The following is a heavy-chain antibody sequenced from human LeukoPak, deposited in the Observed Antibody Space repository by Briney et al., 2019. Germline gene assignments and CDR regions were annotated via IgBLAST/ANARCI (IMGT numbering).Heavy chain of an antibody. CDR2: ISGSGLRT. D-gene: IGHD3-22*01. Sequence: PGGSLRLCCAASGFTFSNYAMSWVRQAPGKGLEWISAISGSGLRTYYADSVKGRFTISRDISKNTLYLQMDSLRAEDTAVYYCAKDRVSMIVVVAFDIWGQGTMVTVSS. J-gene: IGHJ3*02. CDR1: GFTFSNYA. CDR3: AKDRVSMIVVVAFDI. V-gene: IGHV3-23*01.